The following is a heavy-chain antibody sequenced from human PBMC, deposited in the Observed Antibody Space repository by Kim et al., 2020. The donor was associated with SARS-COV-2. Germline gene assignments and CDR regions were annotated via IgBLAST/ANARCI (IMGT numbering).Heavy chain of an antibody. CDR1: GGSFSGYY. CDR2: INNSGST. CDR3: ARSRLTMVRGQGVASYFDY. Sequence: SETLSLTCAVYGGSFSGYYWSWIRQPPGKGLEWIGEINNSGSTNYNPSLKSRVTISVDTSKNQFSLKLSSVTAADTAVYYCARSRLTMVRGQGVASYFDYWGQGTLVTVSS. D-gene: IGHD3-10*01. J-gene: IGHJ4*02. V-gene: IGHV4-34*01.